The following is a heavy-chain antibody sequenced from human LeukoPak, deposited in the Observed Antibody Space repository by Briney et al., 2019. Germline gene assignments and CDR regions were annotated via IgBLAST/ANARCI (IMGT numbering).Heavy chain of an antibody. D-gene: IGHD3-9*01. CDR1: GGSISSGSYY. Sequence: SETLSLTCPVSGGSISSGSYYWSWIRQPAGKGLEWIGRIYTSGSTNYNPSLKSRVTISVDTSKNQFSLKLSSVTAADTAVYYCARDGWNYDILTGYKYYFDYWGQGTLVTVSS. J-gene: IGHJ4*02. CDR2: IYTSGST. CDR3: ARDGWNYDILTGYKYYFDY. V-gene: IGHV4-61*02.